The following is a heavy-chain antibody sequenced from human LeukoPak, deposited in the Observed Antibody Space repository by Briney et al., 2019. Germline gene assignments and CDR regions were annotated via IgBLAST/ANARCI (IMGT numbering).Heavy chain of an antibody. D-gene: IGHD3-10*01. CDR1: GASINSISYY. V-gene: IGHV4-39*01. Sequence: KPSETLSLTCIVSGASINSISYYWGWIRQPPGKGLEWIGSIFYSGSTYYNPSLKSRVSISVDTSKDQFSLKLTSVTAADTALYYCARQQYPIWFGVDYWGQGILVTVSS. CDR3: ARQQYPIWFGVDY. CDR2: IFYSGST. J-gene: IGHJ4*02.